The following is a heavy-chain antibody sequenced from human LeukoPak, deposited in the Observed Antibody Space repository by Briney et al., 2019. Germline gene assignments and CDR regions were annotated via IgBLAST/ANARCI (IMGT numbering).Heavy chain of an antibody. Sequence: TGGSLRLSCAVSGFTFSSYGMHWVRQAPGKGLEWVAAISYDRTNKYYADSVEGRFTISRDNSKSTLYLQMNSLRAEDTAVYYCAKTRCSGTSCQYGVDVWGQGTPVTVSS. CDR3: AKTRCSGTSCQYGVDV. D-gene: IGHD2-2*01. CDR1: GFTFSSYG. CDR2: ISYDRTNK. J-gene: IGHJ6*02. V-gene: IGHV3-30*18.